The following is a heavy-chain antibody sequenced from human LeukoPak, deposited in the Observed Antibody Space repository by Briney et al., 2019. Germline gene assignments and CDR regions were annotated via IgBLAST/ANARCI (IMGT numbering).Heavy chain of an antibody. D-gene: IGHD4-17*01. Sequence: GGSLRLSCAASGFTFSSYEMNWVRQAPGKGLEWVSYISSSGSTIYYADSVKGRFTISRDNAKNSLYLQMNSLRAEDTAVYYRASSRMTTDDGIDYWGQGTLVTVSS. CDR1: GFTFSSYE. J-gene: IGHJ4*02. CDR2: ISSSGSTI. CDR3: ASSRMTTDDGIDY. V-gene: IGHV3-48*03.